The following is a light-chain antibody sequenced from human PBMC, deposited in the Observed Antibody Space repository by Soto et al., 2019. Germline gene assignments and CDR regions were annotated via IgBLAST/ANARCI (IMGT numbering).Light chain of an antibody. Sequence: AIQMTQSPSSLSASVGDRVTITCRASQGIGNDLGWYQQKPGKAPKLLIYAAFSLQSGVPSRFSGTGSGTDFTLTISSLQPEDFATYYCLQDYNYWTFGQGTKVEIK. V-gene: IGKV1-6*01. CDR1: QGIGND. CDR2: AAF. J-gene: IGKJ1*01. CDR3: LQDYNYWT.